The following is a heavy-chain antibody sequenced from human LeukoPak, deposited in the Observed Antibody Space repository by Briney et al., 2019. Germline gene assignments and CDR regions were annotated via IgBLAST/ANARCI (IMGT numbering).Heavy chain of an antibody. J-gene: IGHJ4*02. V-gene: IGHV4-34*01. D-gene: IGHD1-7*01. CDR3: AREKDEAELDY. CDR2: INHSGST. CDR1: GGSFSGYY. Sequence: SETLSLTCAVYGGSFSGYYWSWIRQPPGKGLEWIGEINHSGSTNYNPSLKSRVTISVDTSKNQFSLKLSSVTAADTAVYYCAREKDEAELDYWGQGTLVTVSS.